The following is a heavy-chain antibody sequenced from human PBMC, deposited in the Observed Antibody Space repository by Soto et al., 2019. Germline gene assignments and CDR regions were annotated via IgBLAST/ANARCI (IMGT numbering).Heavy chain of an antibody. CDR2: ISSSGSTI. Sequence: GGSLRLSCAASGFTFSDYYMSWIRQAPGKGLEWVSYISSSGSTIYYADSVKGRFTISRDNAKNSLYLQMNSLRAEDTAVYYCARNSCYYRVLDYYYYMDVWGKGTTVTVSS. J-gene: IGHJ6*03. V-gene: IGHV3-11*01. CDR3: ARNSCYYRVLDYYYYMDV. CDR1: GFTFSDYY. D-gene: IGHD3-22*01.